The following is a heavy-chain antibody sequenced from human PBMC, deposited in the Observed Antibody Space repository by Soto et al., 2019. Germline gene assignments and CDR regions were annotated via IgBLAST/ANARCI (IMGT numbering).Heavy chain of an antibody. CDR3: ARDSALVAIYHGPLAY. CDR2: IWYDGSNK. J-gene: IGHJ4*02. D-gene: IGHD5-12*01. V-gene: IGHV3-33*01. Sequence: QVQLVESGGGVVQPGRSLRLSCAASGFTFSSYGMHWDRQAPGKGLEWVAVIWYDGSNKYYADSVKGRFTISRDNSKNTLYLQMNSLRAEDTAVYYCARDSALVAIYHGPLAYWGQGTLVTVSS. CDR1: GFTFSSYG.